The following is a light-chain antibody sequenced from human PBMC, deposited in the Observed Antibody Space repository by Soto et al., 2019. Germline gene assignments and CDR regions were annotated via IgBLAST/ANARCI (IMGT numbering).Light chain of an antibody. V-gene: IGLV4-69*01. CDR2: LNSDGSH. CDR1: SGHSSYA. Sequence: QPVLTQSPSASASLGASVKLTCTLSSGHSSYAIAWHQQQPEKGPRYLMKLNSDGSHIEGDGIPDSFSGSSSGAERYLTISSLQSEDEADYYCQTWATGIVLFVGGTQLTVL. CDR3: QTWATGIVL. J-gene: IGLJ2*01.